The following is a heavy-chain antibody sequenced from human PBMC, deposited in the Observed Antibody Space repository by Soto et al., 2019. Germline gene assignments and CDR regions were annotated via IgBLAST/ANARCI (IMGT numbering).Heavy chain of an antibody. V-gene: IGHV3-11*06. Sequence: GWSLRLSCAGSVFTFVDSYMSWIRQAPGKGLEWLSYISPGSRYPAYADSVKGRFTISRDNAKRSLYLQMMSLTAEDTAIYYCVRGGGGGLFDPWGQGTMVTVSS. J-gene: IGHJ5*02. D-gene: IGHD2-15*01. CDR1: VFTFVDSY. CDR3: VRGGGGGLFDP. CDR2: ISPGSRYP.